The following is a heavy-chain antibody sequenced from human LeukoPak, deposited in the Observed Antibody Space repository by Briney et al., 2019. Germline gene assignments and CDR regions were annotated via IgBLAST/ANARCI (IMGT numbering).Heavy chain of an antibody. CDR2: IKQDGSEK. CDR3: ARDAPYYYDSSGYYPYYFDY. CDR1: GFTFSSYW. D-gene: IGHD3-22*01. J-gene: IGHJ4*02. V-gene: IGHV3-7*01. Sequence: GGSLRLSCAASGFTFSSYWMSWVRQAPGKGLEWVANIKQDGSEKYYVDSVKGRFTISRDNAKNSLYLQMSSLRAEDTAVYYCARDAPYYYDSSGYYPYYFDYWGQGTLVTVSS.